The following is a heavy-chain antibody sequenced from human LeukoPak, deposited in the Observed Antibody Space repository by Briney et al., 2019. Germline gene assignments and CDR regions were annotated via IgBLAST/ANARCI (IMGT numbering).Heavy chain of an antibody. CDR2: ISSSSSYI. J-gene: IGHJ4*02. V-gene: IGHV3-21*01. Sequence: GGSLRFSCAASGFTFSSYSMNWVRQAPGKGLEWVSSISSSSSYIYYADSVKGRFTISRDNAKNSLYLQMNSLRAEDTAVYYCARGGGIAVAGKGIDYWGQGTLVTVSS. D-gene: IGHD6-19*01. CDR3: ARGGGIAVAGKGIDY. CDR1: GFTFSSYS.